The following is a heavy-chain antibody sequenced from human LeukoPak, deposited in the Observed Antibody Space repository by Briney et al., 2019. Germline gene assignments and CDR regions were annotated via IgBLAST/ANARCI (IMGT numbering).Heavy chain of an antibody. CDR3: ASSVVVPSAADY. J-gene: IGHJ4*02. Sequence: SETLSLTCVVYGASFSNYYWSWIRQPPGKGLEWIGEINHTGSTNYNPSLKCRVTISVDMSKNQFSLKLSSATAADTAVYYCASSVVVPSAADYWGQGTLVTVSS. CDR1: GASFSNYY. V-gene: IGHV4-34*01. CDR2: INHTGST. D-gene: IGHD2-2*01.